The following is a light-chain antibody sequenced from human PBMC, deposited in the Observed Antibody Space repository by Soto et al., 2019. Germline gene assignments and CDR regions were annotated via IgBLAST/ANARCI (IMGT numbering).Light chain of an antibody. V-gene: IGKV4-1*01. CDR1: HNVLYSSKNKTY. CDR2: WAS. Sequence: DIVMTQSPDSLAVSLGERATINCKYSHNVLYSSKNKTYLAWYQQKPGQPPKLLIYWASARQSGVPDRFSGSGAGTEFTLTISSLQAEDVAVYYCLQYYSSPYTFGQGTKLEIK. CDR3: LQYYSSPYT. J-gene: IGKJ2*01.